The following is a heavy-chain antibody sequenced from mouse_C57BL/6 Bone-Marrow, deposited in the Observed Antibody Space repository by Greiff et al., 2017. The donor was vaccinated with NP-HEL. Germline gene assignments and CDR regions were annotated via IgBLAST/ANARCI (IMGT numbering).Heavy chain of an antibody. V-gene: IGHV1-69*01. CDR3: ARSDSNYVRWYFDV. CDR1: GYTFTSYW. D-gene: IGHD2-5*01. CDR2: IDPSDSYT. Sequence: QVQLQQPGAELVMPGASVKLSCKASGYTFTSYWMHWVKQRPGQGLEWIGEIDPSDSYTNYNQKFKGKSTLTVDKSSSTAYMQLSSLTSEDSAVYYCARSDSNYVRWYFDVWGTGTTVTVSS. J-gene: IGHJ1*03.